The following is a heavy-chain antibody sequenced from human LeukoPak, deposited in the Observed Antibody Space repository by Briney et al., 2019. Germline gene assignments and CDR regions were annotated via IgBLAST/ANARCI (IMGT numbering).Heavy chain of an antibody. V-gene: IGHV1-69*05. CDR3: ARELGIAAAGIFDY. CDR1: GYTFTSYY. D-gene: IGHD6-13*01. J-gene: IGHJ4*02. Sequence: GASVKVSCKASGYTFTSYYMHWVRQAPGQGLEWMGRIIPIFGTANYAQKFQGRVTITTDESTSTAYMELSSLRSEDTAVYYCARELGIAAAGIFDYWGQGTLVTVSS. CDR2: IIPIFGTA.